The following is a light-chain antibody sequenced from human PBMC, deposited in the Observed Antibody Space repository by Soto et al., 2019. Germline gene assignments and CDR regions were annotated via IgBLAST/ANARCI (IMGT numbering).Light chain of an antibody. J-gene: IGLJ1*01. Sequence: QSVLTQPASASGSPGQSITISCTGTSSDVGAYDYVSWYRQHPGEAPKLMIFDVSDRPSGVSNRFSGSKSGNTASLTISGLQPEDEADYYCSSFTTSTSYVFGTGTKLTVL. CDR3: SSFTTSTSYV. CDR1: SSDVGAYDY. V-gene: IGLV2-14*03. CDR2: DVS.